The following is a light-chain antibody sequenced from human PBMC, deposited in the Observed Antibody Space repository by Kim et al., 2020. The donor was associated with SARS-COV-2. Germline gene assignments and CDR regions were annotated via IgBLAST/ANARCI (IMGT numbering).Light chain of an antibody. V-gene: IGLV2-14*01. J-gene: IGLJ3*02. CDR1: SSDVGGYNY. CDR3: SSYTSSSTYWV. CDR2: DVS. Sequence: QSALTQPASVSGSPGQSITISCTGTSSDVGGYNYVSWYQQHPGKAPKLMIYDVSKRPSGVSNRFSGSKSGNTASLTISGLQAEDEAAYYCSSYTSSSTYWVFGGGTQLNVL.